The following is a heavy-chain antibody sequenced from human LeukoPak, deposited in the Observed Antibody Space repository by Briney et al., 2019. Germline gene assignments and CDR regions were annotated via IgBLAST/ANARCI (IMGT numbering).Heavy chain of an antibody. J-gene: IGHJ4*02. D-gene: IGHD7-27*01. CDR1: GFTFSSYA. Sequence: GGSLRLSCAASGFTFSSYAMSWLRQAPGKGLEWVSTVSANGVGTYYTDSVKGRSTISRDNSKNTLYLQMNSLRAEDTAVYHCAKEAGHWDFDYWGQGTLVTVSS. V-gene: IGHV3-23*01. CDR3: AKEAGHWDFDY. CDR2: VSANGVGT.